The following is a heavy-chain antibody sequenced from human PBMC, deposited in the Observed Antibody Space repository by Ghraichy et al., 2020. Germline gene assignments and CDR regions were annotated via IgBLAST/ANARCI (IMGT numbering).Heavy chain of an antibody. CDR3: ARWNSNYDFWSGYYRPREFGMDV. CDR2: IYTSGST. CDR1: GGSISSYY. V-gene: IGHV4-4*07. D-gene: IGHD3-3*01. Sequence: SETLSLTCTVSGGSISSYYWSWIRQPAGKGLEWIGRIYTSGSTNYNPSLKSRVTMSVDTSKNQFSLKLSSVTAADTAVYYCARWNSNYDFWSGYYRPREFGMDVWGQGTTVTVSS. J-gene: IGHJ6*02.